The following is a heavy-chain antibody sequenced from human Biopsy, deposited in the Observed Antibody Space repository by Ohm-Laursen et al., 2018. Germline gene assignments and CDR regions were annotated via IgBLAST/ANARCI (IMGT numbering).Heavy chain of an antibody. CDR2: INQSGST. D-gene: IGHD4-17*01. V-gene: IGHV4-34*08. CDR3: GNEVYGRDY. CDR1: GRTFSDYR. Sequence: SDTLSLTCLVFGRTFSDYRWTWIRQPPGKGLEWIGQINQSGSTNYNPSPKNRVTISADASKYEFSLRLTSVTAADTAVYFCGNEVYGRDYWGLGARVTVSS. J-gene: IGHJ4*02.